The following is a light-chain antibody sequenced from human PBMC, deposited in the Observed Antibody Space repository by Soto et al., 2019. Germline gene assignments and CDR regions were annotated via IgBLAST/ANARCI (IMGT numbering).Light chain of an antibody. J-gene: IGLJ1*01. CDR3: SSYTSSSTLGV. CDR2: DVS. Sequence: QSALTQPASVSGSPGQSITISCTGTSSDVGAYNFVSWYQQHPGKAPKLMIYDVSNRPSGVSNRFSGSKSGNTASLTISGLQAEDEADYDCSSYTSSSTLGVFGTGTKLTVL. V-gene: IGLV2-14*01. CDR1: SSDVGAYNF.